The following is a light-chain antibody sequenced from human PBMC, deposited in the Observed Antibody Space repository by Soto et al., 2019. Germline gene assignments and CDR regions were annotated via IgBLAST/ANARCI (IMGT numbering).Light chain of an antibody. CDR3: AAWDDSLNGPV. CDR1: SSNIGINT. J-gene: IGLJ2*01. Sequence: QSVLTQPPSASGTPGQRVTISCSGRSSNIGINTVNWYQHLPGTAPKLLIYSNNQRPSGVPDRFSGSKSGTSASLAISGLQSEDEAEYYCAAWDDSLNGPVFGGGTKLTVL. CDR2: SNN. V-gene: IGLV1-44*01.